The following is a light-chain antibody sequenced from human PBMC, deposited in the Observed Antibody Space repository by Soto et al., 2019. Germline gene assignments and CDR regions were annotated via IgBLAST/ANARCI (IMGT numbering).Light chain of an antibody. CDR2: AAS. CDR3: QQYNAWRT. V-gene: IGKV3-15*01. J-gene: IGKJ1*01. Sequence: DIVMTQSPATLSVSPGETVTLSCRASQSLSNNLAWYQQKPGQAPRLLIYAASTRATGIPARFSGSGSGTEFTLTITNLQSEDFAVYFCQQYNAWRTFGPGTKVEV. CDR1: QSLSNN.